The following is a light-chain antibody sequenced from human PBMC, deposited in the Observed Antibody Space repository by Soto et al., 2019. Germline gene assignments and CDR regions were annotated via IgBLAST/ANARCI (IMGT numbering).Light chain of an antibody. J-gene: IGLJ1*01. V-gene: IGLV1-44*01. CDR1: SSNIGGNA. Sequence: QSVLTQPPSASGTPGQRVPISCSGSSSNIGGNAVNWYQQLPGTAPKLLIYSNNQRPSGVPDRFSGSKSGTSASLAISGLQSEDEADYYCAAWDDSLNGYVFGSGTKVTVL. CDR2: SNN. CDR3: AAWDDSLNGYV.